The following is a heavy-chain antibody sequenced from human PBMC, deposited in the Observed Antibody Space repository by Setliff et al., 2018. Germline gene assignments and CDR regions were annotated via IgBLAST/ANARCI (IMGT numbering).Heavy chain of an antibody. Sequence: VASVKVSCKSSGFTFTDYGITWVRQVPGQGLEWMGWINNYNFNTQYAQKFQGRVTVTTDTSTTTAYMELRSLRADDTAVYYGARINFYVSSGYYYAPELWGQGTTVTVSS. J-gene: IGHJ4*02. CDR1: GFTFTDYG. D-gene: IGHD3-22*01. V-gene: IGHV1-18*01. CDR2: INNYNFNT. CDR3: ARINFYVSSGYYYAPEL.